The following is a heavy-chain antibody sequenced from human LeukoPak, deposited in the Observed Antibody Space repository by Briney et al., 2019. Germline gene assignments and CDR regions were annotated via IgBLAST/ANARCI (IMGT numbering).Heavy chain of an antibody. Sequence: GGSLRLSCAASGFTVTNNYMSWVRQAPGKGLEWVSVIYAGGITSYADSVKGRFTISRDSSKNTLYLQMNSLRAEDTAVHYCAREGYASGTRYGMDVWGQGTTVTVSS. V-gene: IGHV3-66*01. CDR1: GFTVTNNY. D-gene: IGHD3-10*01. CDR2: IYAGGIT. J-gene: IGHJ6*02. CDR3: AREGYASGTRYGMDV.